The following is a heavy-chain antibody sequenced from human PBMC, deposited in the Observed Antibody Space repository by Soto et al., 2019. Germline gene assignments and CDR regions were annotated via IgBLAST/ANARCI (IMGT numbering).Heavy chain of an antibody. CDR2: INPILGIA. V-gene: IGHV1-69*02. Sequence: QVQLVQSGAEVKKPGSSVKVSCKASGGTFSSYIISWVRQAPGQGLEWMGRINPILGIANYAQKFQGRVTITADKSTSTAYMELSSLRSEETAVYYCARFPQAAIVGAAYFDYWGQGTLVTVSS. CDR1: GGTFSSYI. D-gene: IGHD1-26*01. CDR3: ARFPQAAIVGAAYFDY. J-gene: IGHJ4*02.